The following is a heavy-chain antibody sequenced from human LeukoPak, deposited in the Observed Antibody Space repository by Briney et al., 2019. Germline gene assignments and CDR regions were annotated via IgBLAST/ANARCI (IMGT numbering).Heavy chain of an antibody. CDR2: ISGSGGST. CDR1: GFTFSSYA. J-gene: IGHJ4*02. D-gene: IGHD3-22*01. Sequence: GGSLRLSCAASGFTFSSYAMSWVRQAPGKGLEWVSAISGSGGSTYYADSVKGRFTISRDNSKNTLYLQMNSLRAEDTAVYYCAKSSDRDSSGCYYLPDYWGQGTLVTVSS. CDR3: AKSSDRDSSGCYYLPDY. V-gene: IGHV3-23*01.